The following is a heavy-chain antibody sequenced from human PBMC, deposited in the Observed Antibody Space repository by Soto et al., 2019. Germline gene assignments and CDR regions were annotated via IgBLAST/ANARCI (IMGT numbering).Heavy chain of an antibody. CDR3: ARDVPYGSGIYGDY. J-gene: IGHJ4*02. V-gene: IGHV3-33*01. D-gene: IGHD3-10*01. CDR2: IWYDGSNK. Sequence: QVQLVESGGGVVQPGRSLRLSCAASGFTFSSYGMHWVRQAPGKGLEGVAVIWYDGSNKYYADSVKGRFTISRDNSKNTLYLQMNSLRAEDTAVYYCARDVPYGSGIYGDYWGQGTLVTVSS. CDR1: GFTFSSYG.